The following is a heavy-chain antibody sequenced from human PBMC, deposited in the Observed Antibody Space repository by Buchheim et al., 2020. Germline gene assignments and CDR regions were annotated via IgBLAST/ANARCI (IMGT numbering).Heavy chain of an antibody. CDR2: INHSGST. D-gene: IGHD3-3*01. Sequence: QVQLQQWGAGLLKPSETLSLTCAVYGGSFSGYYWSWIRQPPGKGLEWIGEINHSGSTNYNPSLKSRVTISVETSKNQFSLKLSSVTAADTAVYYCARARFGRRPTIFGVVITGNWFDPWGQGTL. CDR1: GGSFSGYY. CDR3: ARARFGRRPTIFGVVITGNWFDP. J-gene: IGHJ5*02. V-gene: IGHV4-34*01.